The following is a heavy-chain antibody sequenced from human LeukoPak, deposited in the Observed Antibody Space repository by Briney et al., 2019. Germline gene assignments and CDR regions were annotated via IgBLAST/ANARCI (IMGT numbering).Heavy chain of an antibody. CDR3: ARHASVDGNWPRPLDY. V-gene: IGHV4-39*01. D-gene: IGHD6-19*01. CDR1: GGSISSSNYY. CDR2: IYYSGST. J-gene: IGHJ4*02. Sequence: SETLSLTCTVSGGSISSSNYYWGWIRQPPGKGLEWIGNIYYSGSTYYKPSLKTRVTISVDTSKNQFSLKLTSVTAADTAVYYCARHASVDGNWPRPLDYWGQGSLGSVSS.